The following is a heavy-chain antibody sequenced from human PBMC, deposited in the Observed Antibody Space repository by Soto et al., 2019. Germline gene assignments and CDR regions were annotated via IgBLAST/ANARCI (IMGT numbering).Heavy chain of an antibody. CDR2: IHHSGST. Sequence: SETLSLTCAVYGGSFSGYYGTWIRQPPGKGLEWIGEIHHSGSTNYNPSLKSRVSISVDMSNNQFSLRLSSVTAADTAVYYCATPRKNFYYYGMDVWGQGTTVTVSS. CDR3: ATPRKNFYYYGMDV. J-gene: IGHJ6*02. V-gene: IGHV4-34*01. CDR1: GGSFSGYY.